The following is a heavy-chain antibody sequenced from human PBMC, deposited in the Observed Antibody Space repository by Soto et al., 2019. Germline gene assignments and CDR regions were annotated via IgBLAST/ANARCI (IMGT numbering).Heavy chain of an antibody. CDR3: ARAPVEAVVKGDFDY. CDR1: GCSINRYY. D-gene: IGHD6-13*01. CDR2: IYNRGSI. J-gene: IGHJ4*02. V-gene: IGHV4-59*01. Sequence: XXTLSLTCSVSGCSINRYYWRWVPQPPGKGLEWIVYIYNRGSINNNPAVHSRVTISVDTSKNQFSLRLRTVTAPDKAVYYCARAPVEAVVKGDFDYWGQGTLVTVSS.